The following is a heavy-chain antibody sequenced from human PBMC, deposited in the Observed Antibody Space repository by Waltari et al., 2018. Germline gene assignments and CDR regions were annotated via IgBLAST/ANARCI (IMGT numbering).Heavy chain of an antibody. Sequence: QLQLQESGPGLVKPSETLSLTCTVSGCSISSSSYYWGWIRQPPGTGLGWIGEINHSGSTNYNPSLKSRVTISVDTSKNQFSLKLSSVTAADTAVYYCARWSGAYCGGDCYRKTLYFDLWGRGTLVTVSS. J-gene: IGHJ2*01. D-gene: IGHD2-21*02. CDR2: INHSGST. V-gene: IGHV4-39*07. CDR3: ARWSGAYCGGDCYRKTLYFDL. CDR1: GCSISSSSYY.